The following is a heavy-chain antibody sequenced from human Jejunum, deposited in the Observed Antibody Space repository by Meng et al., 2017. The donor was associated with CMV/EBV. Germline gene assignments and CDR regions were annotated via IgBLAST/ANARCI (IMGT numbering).Heavy chain of an antibody. CDR1: TYW. CDR3: ARLGYCGSTSCFPYAFDL. V-gene: IGHV5-51*01. J-gene: IGHJ3*01. D-gene: IGHD2-2*01. Sequence: TYWIGWVRQMPGKGLEWMGVIYPGQSDFRYHPSFQGLVTISADRSASSVYLQWSSLKASDTAIYYCARLGYCGSTSCFPYAFDLWGQGTLVTVSS. CDR2: IYPGQSDF.